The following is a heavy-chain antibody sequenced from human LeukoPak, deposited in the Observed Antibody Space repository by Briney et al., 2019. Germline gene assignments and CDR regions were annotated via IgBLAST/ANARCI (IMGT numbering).Heavy chain of an antibody. CDR3: ARGAGWVAGTNDY. J-gene: IGHJ4*02. CDR2: MNPNSGNT. CDR1: GGTFSSYA. V-gene: IGHV1-8*02. D-gene: IGHD6-19*01. Sequence: ASVKVSCKASGGTFSSYAINWVRQATGQGLEWMGWMNPNSGNTGYAQKFQGRVTMTRNTSISTAYMELSSLRSEDTAVYYCARGAGWVAGTNDYWGQGTLVTVSS.